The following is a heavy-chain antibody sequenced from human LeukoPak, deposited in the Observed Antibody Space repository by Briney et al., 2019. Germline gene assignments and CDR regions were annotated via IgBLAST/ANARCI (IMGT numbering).Heavy chain of an antibody. CDR3: ANPYDSSGYYQFDY. D-gene: IGHD3-22*01. CDR1: GFTFSSYA. Sequence: QAGGSLRLSCAASGFTFSSYAMNWVRQAPGKGLEWVSAISGSGGSTYYADSVKGRFTISRDNSKNTLYLQMNSLRAEDTAVYYCANPYDSSGYYQFDYWGQGTLVTVSS. J-gene: IGHJ4*02. V-gene: IGHV3-23*01. CDR2: ISGSGGST.